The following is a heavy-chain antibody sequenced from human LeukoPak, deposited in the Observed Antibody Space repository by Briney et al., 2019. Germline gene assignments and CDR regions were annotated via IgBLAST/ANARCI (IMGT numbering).Heavy chain of an antibody. D-gene: IGHD6-13*01. CDR3: AREGYSSSSYYYYGMDV. V-gene: IGHV3-30-3*01. CDR1: GFTFSSYA. J-gene: IGHJ6*02. Sequence: GGSLRLSCAASGFTFSSYAMHWVRQAPGKGLEWVAVISYDGSNKYYADSVKGRFTISRDNSKNTLYLQMNSLRAEDTAVYYCAREGYSSSSYYYYGMDVWGQGTTVTVSS. CDR2: ISYDGSNK.